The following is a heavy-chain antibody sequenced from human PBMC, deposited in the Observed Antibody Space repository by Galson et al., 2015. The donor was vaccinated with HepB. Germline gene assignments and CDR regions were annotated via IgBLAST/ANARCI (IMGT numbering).Heavy chain of an antibody. V-gene: IGHV3-9*01. Sequence: SLRLSCAVSGFIFDDYAMHWVRQAPGKGLEWVSGITWNSGNIGYADSVKGRFTISRDNARNSVYLQMNSLRAEDTALYYCAKDIRHSSSSGFDYWGQGTLVTVSS. CDR3: AKDIRHSSSSGFDY. J-gene: IGHJ4*02. CDR1: GFIFDDYA. CDR2: ITWNSGNI. D-gene: IGHD6-6*01.